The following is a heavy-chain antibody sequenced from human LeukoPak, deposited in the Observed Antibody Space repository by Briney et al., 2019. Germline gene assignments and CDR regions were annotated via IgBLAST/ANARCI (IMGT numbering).Heavy chain of an antibody. Sequence: SETLSLTCTVSGGSISSYYWSWIRQPAGKGLEWIGRIYTSGSTNYNPSLKSRVTMSVDTSKNQFSPKLSSVTAADTAVYYCARALVGYAVAGPVVAFDIWGQGTMVTVSS. D-gene: IGHD6-19*01. CDR2: IYTSGST. J-gene: IGHJ3*02. CDR1: GGSISSYY. CDR3: ARALVGYAVAGPVVAFDI. V-gene: IGHV4-4*07.